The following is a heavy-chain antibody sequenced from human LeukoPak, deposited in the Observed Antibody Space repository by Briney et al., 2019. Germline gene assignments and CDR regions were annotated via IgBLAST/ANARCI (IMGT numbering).Heavy chain of an antibody. D-gene: IGHD2-15*01. CDR1: GGSISNYY. J-gene: IGHJ4*02. CDR3: ARAGGVVDVPFDY. CDR2: IYYSGST. Sequence: SETLSLTCSVSGGSISNYYWSWIRQPPGKGLEWIAYIYYSGSTNYNPSLKSRVTISVDTSKNQFSLKLRSVAAADTAVYYCARAGGVVDVPFDYWGQGTRVTVSS. V-gene: IGHV4-59*01.